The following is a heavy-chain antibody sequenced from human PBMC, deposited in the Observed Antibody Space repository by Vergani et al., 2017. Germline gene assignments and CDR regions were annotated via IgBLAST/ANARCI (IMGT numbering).Heavy chain of an antibody. D-gene: IGHD6-19*01. CDR2: ISSSSSYI. CDR1: GFTFSACP. CDR3: ARVGIAVADYYYYYGMDV. V-gene: IGHV3-21*01. Sequence: EVQLLQSGGGVIQPGGSVRLSCAASGFTFSACPMTWVRQAPGKGLEWVSAISSSSSYIYYADSVKGRFTISRDNAKNSLYLQMNSLRAEDTAVYYCARVGIAVADYYYYYGMDVWGQGTTVTVSS. J-gene: IGHJ6*02.